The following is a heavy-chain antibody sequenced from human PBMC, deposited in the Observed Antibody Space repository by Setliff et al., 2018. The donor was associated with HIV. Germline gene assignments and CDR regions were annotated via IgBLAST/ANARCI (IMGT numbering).Heavy chain of an antibody. CDR2: VDPEDGET. CDR3: ATGAETYSSSWEAYYMDV. J-gene: IGHJ6*03. V-gene: IGHV1-69-2*01. D-gene: IGHD6-13*01. Sequence: ASVKVSCKSSGYTFTDYYIHWVQQAPGKGPEWMGRVDPEDGETIYAERFQGRVTITADTSTDTSYMELSSLRSEDTAVYYCATGAETYSSSWEAYYMDVWGKGTTVTVSS. CDR1: GYTFTDYY.